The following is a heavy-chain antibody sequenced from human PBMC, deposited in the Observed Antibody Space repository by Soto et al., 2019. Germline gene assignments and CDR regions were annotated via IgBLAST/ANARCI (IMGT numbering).Heavy chain of an antibody. CDR2: IKQDGSEK. D-gene: IGHD4-17*01. J-gene: IGHJ4*02. CDR3: ARWYGDYHFDY. V-gene: IGHV3-7*01. Sequence: EVQLVESGGGLVQPGGSLRLSCAASGFTFSSYWMSWVRQAPGKGLEWVANIKQDGSEKYYVDSVKGRFTISRDNAKNSLYLQINSLRAEDTAVYYCARWYGDYHFDYWGQGTLVTVSS. CDR1: GFTFSSYW.